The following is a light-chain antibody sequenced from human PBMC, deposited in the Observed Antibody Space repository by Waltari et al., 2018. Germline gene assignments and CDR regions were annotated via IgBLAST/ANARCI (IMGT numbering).Light chain of an antibody. Sequence: ETIMTQSPATLSVSPGESATLSCRASKNIGNNLAWYQQTPGQAPRLLIYVTSSRSTGIPGRFFGAGSGTDFTPTISSLQSEDFGVYYCQQYNEWPYTFGQGTKVDLK. V-gene: IGKV3-15*01. CDR1: KNIGNN. CDR2: VTS. J-gene: IGKJ2*01. CDR3: QQYNEWPYT.